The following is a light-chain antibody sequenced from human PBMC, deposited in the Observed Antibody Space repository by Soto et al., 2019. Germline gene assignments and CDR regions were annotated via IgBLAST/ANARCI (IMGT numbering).Light chain of an antibody. CDR2: DVS. V-gene: IGLV2-14*03. CDR1: SSDVGGYNY. J-gene: IGLJ1*01. Sequence: QSALTQPASVSGSPGQSITISCSGTSSDVGGYNYVFWYQHHPGKAPKLMIYDVSNRPSGVSNRFSGSKSGNTASLTISGLQAEDEADYYCSSYTSSSTYVFGTGTKVTV. CDR3: SSYTSSSTYV.